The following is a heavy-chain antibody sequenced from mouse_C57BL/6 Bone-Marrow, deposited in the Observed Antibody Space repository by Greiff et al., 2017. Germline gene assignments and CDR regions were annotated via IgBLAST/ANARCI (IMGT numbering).Heavy chain of an antibody. CDR3: AREGYDGCYGDYAMDY. D-gene: IGHD2-3*01. CDR1: GFTFTDYY. V-gene: IGHV1-36*01. Sequence: SGPLLVKPGPSVKISCKASGFTFTDYYMHWVKQSHGKSLEWIGFVYPYNCGTRYNQKFKGKATLTVDTSSSTAYMERNSLTSEDSAVYYWAREGYDGCYGDYAMDYWGQGTSVTV. J-gene: IGHJ4*01. CDR2: VYPYNCGT.